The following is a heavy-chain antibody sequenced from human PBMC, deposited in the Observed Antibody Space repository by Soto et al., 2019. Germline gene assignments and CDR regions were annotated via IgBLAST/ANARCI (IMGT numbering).Heavy chain of an antibody. Sequence: QITLKESGPPLVKPTQTLTLTCTFSGFSLSTSGVGVGWIRQPPGKALEWLALIYWDDDKRYSPSLKSRLTITKDTSKNQVVLTMTNMDPVDTATYYCAHSSYDFRSGESYHDAFDIWGQGTMVTVSS. CDR1: GFSLSTSGVG. CDR3: AHSSYDFRSGESYHDAFDI. D-gene: IGHD3-3*01. V-gene: IGHV2-5*02. CDR2: IYWDDDK. J-gene: IGHJ3*02.